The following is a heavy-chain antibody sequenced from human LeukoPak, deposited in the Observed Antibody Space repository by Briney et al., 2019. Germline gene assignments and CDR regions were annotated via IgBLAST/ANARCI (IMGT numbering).Heavy chain of an antibody. CDR1: GFTFSSYA. J-gene: IGHJ4*02. D-gene: IGHD6-19*01. CDR3: ARMVHTEQWLVPFDY. V-gene: IGHV3-23*01. Sequence: GGSLRLSCAASGFTFSSYAMNWVRQAPGKGLEWVSTISGSGGSTYYADSVKGRFTISRDNSKNTLYLQMNSLRAEDTAVYYCARMVHTEQWLVPFDYWGQGTLVTVSS. CDR2: ISGSGGST.